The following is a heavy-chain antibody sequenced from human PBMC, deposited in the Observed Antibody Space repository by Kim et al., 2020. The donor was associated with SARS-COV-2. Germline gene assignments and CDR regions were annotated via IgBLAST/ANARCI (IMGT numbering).Heavy chain of an antibody. CDR3: AKTGALLWDFRNWFDP. Sequence: SETLSLTCTVSGGSISTTYYYWGWVRQPPGKGLEWIGSIYYSGSTYFNPSLKSRVTISVDSSKNQFSLKLTSVTAADTAVYYCAKTGALLWDFRNWFDP. J-gene: IGHJ5*02. D-gene: IGHD1-26*01. CDR1: GGSISTTYYY. V-gene: IGHV4-39*01. CDR2: IYYSGST.